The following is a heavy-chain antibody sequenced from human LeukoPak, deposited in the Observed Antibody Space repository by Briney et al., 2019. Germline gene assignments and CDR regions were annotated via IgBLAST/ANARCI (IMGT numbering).Heavy chain of an antibody. D-gene: IGHD3-3*01. CDR3: ARDCGGVVITLGHYYYYYYMDV. CDR1: GYTFTSYG. Sequence: ASVKVSCKASGYTFTSYGISWVRQAPGQGLEWMGWISAYNGNTNYAQKLQGRVTMTTDTSTSTAYMELRSLRSDDTAVYYCARDCGGVVITLGHYYYYYYMDVWGKGTTVTVSS. CDR2: ISAYNGNT. V-gene: IGHV1-18*01. J-gene: IGHJ6*03.